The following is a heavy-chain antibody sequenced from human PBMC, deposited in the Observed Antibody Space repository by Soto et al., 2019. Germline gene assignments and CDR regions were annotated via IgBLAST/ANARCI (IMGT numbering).Heavy chain of an antibody. CDR3: VKEDRQQLVLYYYYGMDV. D-gene: IGHD6-13*01. J-gene: IGHJ6*02. CDR1: GFTFSSYA. V-gene: IGHV3-64D*08. CDR2: ISSNGGST. Sequence: GGSLRLSCSASGFTFSSYAMHWVRQAPGKGLEYVSAISSNGGSTYYADSVKGRFTISRDNSKNTLYLQMSSLRAEDTAVYYCVKEDRQQLVLYYYYGMDVWGQGTTVTVSS.